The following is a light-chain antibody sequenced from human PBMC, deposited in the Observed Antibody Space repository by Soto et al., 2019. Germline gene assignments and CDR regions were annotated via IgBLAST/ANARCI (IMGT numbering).Light chain of an antibody. CDR3: QQSYSTSIT. V-gene: IGKV1-39*01. CDR1: QSISNW. Sequence: DLQMTQSRSTLSASVGDRVIITCRASQSISNWLAWYQQKPGKAPKLLIYAASSLQSGVPSRFSGSGSGTDFTLTISSLQPEDFATYYCQQSYSTSITFGQGTRLEIK. CDR2: AAS. J-gene: IGKJ5*01.